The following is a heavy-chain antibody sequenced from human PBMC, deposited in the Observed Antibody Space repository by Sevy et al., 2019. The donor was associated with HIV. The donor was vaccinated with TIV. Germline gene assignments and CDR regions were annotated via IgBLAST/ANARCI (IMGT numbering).Heavy chain of an antibody. CDR3: ARTMWYHLFAY. D-gene: IGHD3-10*02. J-gene: IGHJ4*02. CDR1: GFTFSNYW. CDR2: IKQDGTEK. Sequence: GGSLRLSCTASGFTFSNYWMSWVRQAPGKGLEWVANIKQDGTEKNYVDSVKGRFIISRDNARDSVYLQMNSLRVDDTSRYYCARTMWYHLFAYWGQGAPVTVSS. V-gene: IGHV3-7*01.